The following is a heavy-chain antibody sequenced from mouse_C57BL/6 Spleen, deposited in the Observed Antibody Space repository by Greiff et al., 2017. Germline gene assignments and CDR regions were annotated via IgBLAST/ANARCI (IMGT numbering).Heavy chain of an antibody. V-gene: IGHV1-82*01. CDR3: SRSDYYGSSPFAY. Sequence: QVLLQQSGPELVKPGASVKISCKASGYAFSSSWMNWVKQRPGKGLEWIGRLYPGDGDTNYNGKFKGKVTLTADNSSSTAYMQLSSQTSEDSAVYYGSRSDYYGSSPFAYWGQGTLVTVSA. CDR1: GYAFSSSW. J-gene: IGHJ3*01. D-gene: IGHD1-1*01. CDR2: LYPGDGDT.